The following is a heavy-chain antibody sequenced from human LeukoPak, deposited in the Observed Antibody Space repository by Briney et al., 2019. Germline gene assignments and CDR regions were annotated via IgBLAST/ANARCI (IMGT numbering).Heavy chain of an antibody. CDR3: ARVGYSSLAFDI. V-gene: IGHV1-2*06. CDR2: INPNSGGT. CDR1: GYTFTGYY. Sequence: GASVKVSCNASGYTFTGYYMHWVRQAPGQGLEWMGRINPNSGGTNYAQKFQGRVTMTRDTSISTAYMKLSRLRSDDTAVYYCARVGYSSLAFDIWGQGTMVTVSS. D-gene: IGHD5-18*01. J-gene: IGHJ3*02.